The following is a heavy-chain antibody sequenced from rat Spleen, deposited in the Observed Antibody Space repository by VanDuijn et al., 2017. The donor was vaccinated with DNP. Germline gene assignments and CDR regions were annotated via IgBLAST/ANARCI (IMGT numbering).Heavy chain of an antibody. D-gene: IGHD1-11*01. CDR1: GLTFSDYA. CDR3: ARREEGPGYFDY. Sequence: EVELVESGGGLVQPGRSLKLSCAASGLTFSDYAMAWVRQVPGKGLEWVASITNTGDSTYYSDSVKGRFTISRDNAKSTLYLQMDSLRSEDTATYYCARREEGPGYFDYWGQGVMVTVSS. J-gene: IGHJ2*01. V-gene: IGHV5-17*01. CDR2: ITNTGDST.